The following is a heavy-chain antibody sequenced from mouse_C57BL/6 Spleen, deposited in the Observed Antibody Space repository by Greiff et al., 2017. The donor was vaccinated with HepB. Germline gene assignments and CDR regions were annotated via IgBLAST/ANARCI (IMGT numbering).Heavy chain of an antibody. CDR3: ARERVTTRGAMDY. J-gene: IGHJ4*01. Sequence: VQLQQPGAELVMPGASVKLSCKASGYTFTSYWIHWVKQRPGQGLEWIGEIDPSDSYTNYNQKFKGKSTLTVDKSSSTAYMQLSSLTSEDSAVYYCARERVTTRGAMDYWGQGTSVTVSS. CDR1: GYTFTSYW. D-gene: IGHD2-3*01. CDR2: IDPSDSYT. V-gene: IGHV1-69*01.